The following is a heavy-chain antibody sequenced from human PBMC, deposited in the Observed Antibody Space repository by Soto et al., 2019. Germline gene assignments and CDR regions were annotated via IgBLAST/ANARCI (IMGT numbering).Heavy chain of an antibody. CDR3: AKRREAGKYYYGVDV. V-gene: IGHV5-51*01. Sequence: PGESLKISCKASGYSFNIYWIVWVRQMPGKGLEWMGIIYPGDSETKYSPSFQGQVTISADKSINTAYLQWISLKASDTAMYYCAKRREAGKYYYGVDVWGQGTTVTVSS. D-gene: IGHD6-19*01. CDR1: GYSFNIYW. CDR2: IYPGDSET. J-gene: IGHJ6*02.